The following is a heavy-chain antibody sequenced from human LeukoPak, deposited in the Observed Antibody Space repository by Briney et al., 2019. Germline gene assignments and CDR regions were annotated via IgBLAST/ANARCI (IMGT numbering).Heavy chain of an antibody. V-gene: IGHV4-31*03. CDR2: IYYSGST. J-gene: IGHJ1*01. Sequence: PSETLSLTCTVSGGSISSGGYYWSWIRQHPGKGLVGIGYIYYSGSTYYNPSLKSRVTISVDTSKNRFSLKLSSVTAADTAVYYCARGGGYCSGGSCYPSAEYFQHWGQGTLVTVSS. CDR1: GGSISSGGYY. CDR3: ARGGGYCSGGSCYPSAEYFQH. D-gene: IGHD2-15*01.